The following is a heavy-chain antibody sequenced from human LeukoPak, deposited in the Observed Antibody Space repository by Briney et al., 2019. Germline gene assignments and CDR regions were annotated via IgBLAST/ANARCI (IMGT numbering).Heavy chain of an antibody. V-gene: IGHV3-43*02. CDR2: ISGDGGST. Sequence: GGSLRLSCAASGFTFDDYAMHWVRQAPGKGLEWVSLISGDGGSTYYADSVKGRFTISRDNSKNSLYLQMNSLRTEDTALYYCAKAKAGGYYYYGMDVWGQGTTVTVSS. CDR3: AKAKAGGYYYYGMDV. CDR1: GFTFDDYA. J-gene: IGHJ6*02. D-gene: IGHD6-13*01.